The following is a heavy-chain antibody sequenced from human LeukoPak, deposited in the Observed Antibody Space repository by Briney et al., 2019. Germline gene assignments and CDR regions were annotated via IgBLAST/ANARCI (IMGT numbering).Heavy chain of an antibody. J-gene: IGHJ4*02. V-gene: IGHV4-39*01. CDR3: ARLGGGASDY. CDR1: GGSISNSSYY. D-gene: IGHD2-21*01. CDR2: IYYSGST. Sequence: SETLSLTCTVSGGSISNSSYYWGWIRQPPGKGLEWIGSIYYSGSTYYNPSLKSRVTISVDTSKNQFSLKLSSVTAADTAVYYCARLGGGASDYWGQGTLVTVSS.